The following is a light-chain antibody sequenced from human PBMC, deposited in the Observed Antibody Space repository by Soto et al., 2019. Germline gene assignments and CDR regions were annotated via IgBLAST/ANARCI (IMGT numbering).Light chain of an antibody. J-gene: IGLJ1*01. CDR2: AVS. CDR3: CSYTVSGTYV. V-gene: IGLV2-14*01. Sequence: QSVLTQPASVSGSPGQSITISCTGTSSDVGGYNYVSWYQQHPHKAPKLMIYAVSNRPSVVSNRFSGSKSGNTATLPISGLQAEDEADYYCCSYTVSGTYVFGTGTKVTVL. CDR1: SSDVGGYNY.